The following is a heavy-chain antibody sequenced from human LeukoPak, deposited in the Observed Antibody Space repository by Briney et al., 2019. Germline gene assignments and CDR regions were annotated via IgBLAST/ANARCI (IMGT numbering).Heavy chain of an antibody. V-gene: IGHV3-9*01. CDR2: IGWNSGGI. J-gene: IGHJ4*02. CDR1: GFTFDDYA. Sequence: PGRSLRLSCAASGFTFDDYAMPWVRQAPGKGLEWVSGIGWNSGGIVYADSVKGRFTISRDNAKNSLSLQMNSLRAEDTALYYCARSGYDSSGYYVPNDYWGQGTLVTVSS. CDR3: ARSGYDSSGYYVPNDY. D-gene: IGHD3-22*01.